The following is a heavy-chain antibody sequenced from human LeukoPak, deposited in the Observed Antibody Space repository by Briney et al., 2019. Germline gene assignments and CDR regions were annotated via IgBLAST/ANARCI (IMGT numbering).Heavy chain of an antibody. CDR3: ATVGLLERGSLPF. CDR2: INPNSGGT. CDR1: GFTFTGYY. Sequence: GGSLRLSCAASGFTFTGYYLHWVRQAPGQGLEWMGWINPNSGGTNYAQKFQGRVTMTRDTSISTAYMELNRLTSDDTAVYFCATVGLLERGSLPFWGRGTLVTVSS. V-gene: IGHV1-2*02. D-gene: IGHD1-26*01. J-gene: IGHJ4*02.